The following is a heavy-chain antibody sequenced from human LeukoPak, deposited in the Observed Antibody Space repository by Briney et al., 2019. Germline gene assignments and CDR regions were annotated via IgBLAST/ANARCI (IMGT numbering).Heavy chain of an antibody. CDR3: AKDGTGYSGYLDFDY. CDR1: GFTFSSYE. Sequence: PGGSLRLSCTVSGFTFSSYEMNWVRQAPGKGLEWVAFISYDGSSKYYADSVKGRFTISRDNSKNTLYLQMNSLRAEDTAVYYCAKDGTGYSGYLDFDYWGQGTLVTVSS. J-gene: IGHJ4*02. V-gene: IGHV3-30*18. CDR2: ISYDGSSK. D-gene: IGHD5-12*01.